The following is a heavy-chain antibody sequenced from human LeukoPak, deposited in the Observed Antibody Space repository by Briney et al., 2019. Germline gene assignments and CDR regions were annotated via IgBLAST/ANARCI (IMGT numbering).Heavy chain of an antibody. CDR2: IYSGGST. Sequence: GGSLRLSCAASGFTVSSNFMSWVRQAPGKGLEWVSVIYSGGSTYYADSVKGRFTISRDNSKNTLYLQMNSLRAEDTAVYYCAKACSSGWYYFDYWGQGTLVTVSS. CDR1: GFTVSSNF. CDR3: AKACSSGWYYFDY. D-gene: IGHD6-19*01. V-gene: IGHV3-66*01. J-gene: IGHJ4*02.